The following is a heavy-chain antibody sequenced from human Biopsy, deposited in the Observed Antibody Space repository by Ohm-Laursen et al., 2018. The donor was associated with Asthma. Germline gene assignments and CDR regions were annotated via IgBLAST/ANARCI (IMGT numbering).Heavy chain of an antibody. CDR2: MSYDGSIK. CDR3: ARGLDYSGRSGFDY. J-gene: IGHJ4*02. V-gene: IGHV3-33*05. D-gene: IGHD3-10*01. CDR1: GFTFSSYG. Sequence: RSLRLSCAASGFTFSSYGMDWVRQAPGKGLEWVALMSYDGSIKDYADSEKGRFTISRDNSMNTLYLHMNSLRVEDTAVYYCARGLDYSGRSGFDYWGQGTLVIVSS.